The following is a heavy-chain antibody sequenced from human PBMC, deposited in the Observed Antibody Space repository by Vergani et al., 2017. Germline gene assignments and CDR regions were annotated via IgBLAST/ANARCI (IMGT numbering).Heavy chain of an antibody. CDR1: GASVNSYY. J-gene: IGHJ4*02. D-gene: IGHD3-10*01. CDR2: VSFRGDT. V-gene: IGHV4-59*02. CDR3: ARSLIYYGAVSPYY. Sequence: QVKLQESGPGLVKPSETLSLTCTFSGASVNSYYWSWIRQPPGKGLEWMGYVSFRGDTLYDPSVKGRMTISLNTSSNQFSLYLTSVTAAYPAVYYCARSLIYYGAVSPYYWGQGTLVTVSS.